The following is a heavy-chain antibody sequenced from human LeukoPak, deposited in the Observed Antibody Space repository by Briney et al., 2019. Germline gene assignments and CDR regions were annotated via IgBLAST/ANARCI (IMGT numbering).Heavy chain of an antibody. CDR2: IKTDGSQI. J-gene: IGHJ4*02. Sequence: LGGSLRLSCAASGFTFSSYEMNWVRQAPGKGLEWVANIKTDGSQIYYVDSVKGRFTISRDNAKNSLYLQMNSLRAEDTAVYYCARDLNWETYWGQGTLVSVSS. V-gene: IGHV3-7*01. CDR1: GFTFSSYE. D-gene: IGHD7-27*01. CDR3: ARDLNWETY.